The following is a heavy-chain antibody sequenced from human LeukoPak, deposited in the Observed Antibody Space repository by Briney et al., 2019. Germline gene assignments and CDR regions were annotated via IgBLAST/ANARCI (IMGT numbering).Heavy chain of an antibody. CDR2: ISAYNGNT. V-gene: IGHV1-18*01. CDR3: ARGGGSSTSCCYYYYMDV. J-gene: IGHJ6*03. CDR1: GYTFTSYG. D-gene: IGHD2-2*01. Sequence: GASVKVSCKASGYTFTSYGISWVRQAPGQGLEWMGWISAYNGNTNYAQKLQGRVTITRNTSISTAYMELSSLRSEDTAVYYCARGGGSSTSCCYYYYMDVWGKGTTVTVSS.